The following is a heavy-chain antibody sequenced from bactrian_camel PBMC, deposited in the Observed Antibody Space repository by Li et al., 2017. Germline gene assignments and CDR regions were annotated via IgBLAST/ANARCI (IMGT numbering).Heavy chain of an antibody. CDR1: GYITGANC. CDR3: TMSPGYYSDYAGFAY. V-gene: IGHV3S54*01. D-gene: IGHD4*01. CDR2: ISAGGLDT. Sequence: HVQLVESGGGSVQTGGSLRLSCAASGYITGANCMGWFRQPPGQKREGVAVISAGGLDTYYADSVKGRFTIARDNAKNTVYLQMNSLKSEDTALYYCTMSPGYYSDYAGFAYWGQGTQVTVS. J-gene: IGHJ6*01.